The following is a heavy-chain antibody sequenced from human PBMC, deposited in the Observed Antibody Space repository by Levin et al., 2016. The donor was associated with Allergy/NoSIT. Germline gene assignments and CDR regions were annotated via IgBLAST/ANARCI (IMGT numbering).Heavy chain of an antibody. Sequence: GGSLRLSCAASGFTFSYYGIHWVRQAPGKGLEWVAAIRYDGSRQHYGDSVKGRFTISRDNSKNTVDLQLNSLRAEDTAVYYCARDCDTSDHMSWFDPWGQGTLVTVSS. D-gene: IGHD3-22*01. V-gene: IGHV3-33*01. CDR3: ARDCDTSDHMSWFDP. J-gene: IGHJ5*02. CDR2: IRYDGSRQ. CDR1: GFTFSYYG.